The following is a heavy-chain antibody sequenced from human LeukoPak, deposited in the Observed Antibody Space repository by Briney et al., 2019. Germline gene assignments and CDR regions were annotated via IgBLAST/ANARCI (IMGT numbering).Heavy chain of an antibody. V-gene: IGHV3-23*01. CDR3: AKGFNQYCSSTSCYFDY. CDR2: ISGSGGGT. CDR1: GFTFSSYA. D-gene: IGHD2-2*01. J-gene: IGHJ4*02. Sequence: PGGSLRLSCAASGFTFSSYAMNWVRQAPGKGLEWVPAISGSGGGTYYADSVRGRFTISRDNSKNTLSLQMNSLRAEDTAVYYCAKGFNQYCSSTSCYFDYWGQGTLVTVSS.